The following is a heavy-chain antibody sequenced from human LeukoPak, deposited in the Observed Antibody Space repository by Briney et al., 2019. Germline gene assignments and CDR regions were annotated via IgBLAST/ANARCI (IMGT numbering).Heavy chain of an antibody. V-gene: IGHV4-39*01. CDR1: GGSISSSSYY. D-gene: IGHD6-6*01. CDR2: IYYSGST. Sequence: SETLSLTCTVSGGSISSSSYYWGWIRQPPGKGLEWIGSIYYSGSTYYNPSLKSRVTISVDTSKNQFSLKLSSVTAADTAVYYCARPVIAARPGYYYMDVWGKGTTVTVSS. CDR3: ARPVIAARPGYYYMDV. J-gene: IGHJ6*03.